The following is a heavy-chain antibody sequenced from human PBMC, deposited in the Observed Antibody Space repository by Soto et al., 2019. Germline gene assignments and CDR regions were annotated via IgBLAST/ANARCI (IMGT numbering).Heavy chain of an antibody. CDR1: GYSFNDYH. CDR3: ERAPTIFGVVFSWFDP. D-gene: IGHD3-3*01. J-gene: IGHJ5*02. CDR2: INPKSGGT. Sequence: GSVKVSGNASGYSFNDYHIDWVRHAPGQGLEWLGRINPKSGGTSTAQKFQGWVTMTRDTSISKAYMELGRLRSDDTAVHYCERAPTIFGVVFSWFDPWGQGTMVTDSS. V-gene: IGHV1-2*04.